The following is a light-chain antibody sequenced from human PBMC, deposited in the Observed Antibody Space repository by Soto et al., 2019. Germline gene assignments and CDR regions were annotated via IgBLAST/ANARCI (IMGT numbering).Light chain of an antibody. J-gene: IGKJ1*01. V-gene: IGKV3-20*01. CDR3: QQYGSSPWT. Sequence: ESVLPQTPETLSLSPGERATLSCRASQSVSSSFVAWFQQKAGQAPRLLIYGTSSRATGIPDRFSGSGSGTDFTLTINRLEPEDFAMYFCQQYGSSPWTFGQGTKVDIK. CDR1: QSVSSSF. CDR2: GTS.